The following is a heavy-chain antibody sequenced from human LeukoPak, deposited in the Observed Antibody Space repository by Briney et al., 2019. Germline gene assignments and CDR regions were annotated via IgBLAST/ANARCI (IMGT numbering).Heavy chain of an antibody. J-gene: IGHJ4*02. CDR3: ARVRSGYSHENYFDY. D-gene: IGHD5-18*01. V-gene: IGHV3-48*03. CDR2: ISGSGSTI. CDR1: GFTFSNYE. Sequence: GGSLRLSCAASGFTFSNYEMNWVRQAPGKGLEWVSYISGSGSTIYYADSVKGRFTISRDNAKDSLYLQMNSLRTEDTAVYYCARVRSGYSHENYFDYWGQGTLVTVSS.